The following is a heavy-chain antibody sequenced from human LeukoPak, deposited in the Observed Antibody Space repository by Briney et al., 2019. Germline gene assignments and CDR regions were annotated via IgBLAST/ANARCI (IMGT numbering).Heavy chain of an antibody. J-gene: IGHJ4*02. CDR2: INPDGSQK. CDR1: GFTFSVNW. V-gene: IGHV3-7*01. D-gene: IGHD5-24*01. Sequence: GGSLRLSCEASGFTFSVNWMSWVRQAPGKGLEWVASINPDGSQKLYVDSVKGRFTISRDNTKSSLYLQMNSLGAEDTAMYYCAKLLGTATTYDSWGQGTRVTVSS. CDR3: AKLLGTATTYDS.